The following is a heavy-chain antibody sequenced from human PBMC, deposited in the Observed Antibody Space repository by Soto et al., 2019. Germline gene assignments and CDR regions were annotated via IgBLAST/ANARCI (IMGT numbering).Heavy chain of an antibody. J-gene: IGHJ6*02. CDR2: VFSSGST. CDR1: CGAIISYY. D-gene: IGHD3-3*02. V-gene: IGHV4-4*07. CDR3: ARVAFSYFGMDV. Sequence: PSETLSLTCSFPCGAIISYYWSWVRQPAGKGLEWIGRVFSSGSTNYNASLKSRVTMSIDTSKNEVSLTLRSVTAADTAVYYCARVAFSYFGMDVWGPGTTVTVSS.